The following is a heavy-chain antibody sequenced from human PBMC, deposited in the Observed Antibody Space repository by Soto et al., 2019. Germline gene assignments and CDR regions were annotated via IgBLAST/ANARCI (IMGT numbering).Heavy chain of an antibody. CDR1: GGSISSSSYY. D-gene: IGHD1-1*01. V-gene: IGHV4-39*01. CDR3: ARTQLVFIDI. Sequence: SETLSLTCTVSGGSISSSSYYWGWIRQPPGKGLEWIGSIYYSGSTYYNPSLKSRVTISVDTSKNQFSLKLSSVTAADTAVYYCARTQLVFIDIWGQGTLLPVSS. CDR2: IYYSGST. J-gene: IGHJ4*02.